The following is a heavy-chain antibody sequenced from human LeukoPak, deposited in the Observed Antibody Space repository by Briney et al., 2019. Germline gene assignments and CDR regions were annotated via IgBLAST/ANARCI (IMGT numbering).Heavy chain of an antibody. CDR3: ARVDTMIVVAPDY. CDR1: GGSISSGGYY. V-gene: IGHV4-31*03. D-gene: IGHD3-22*01. J-gene: IGHJ4*02. Sequence: SQTLSLTCTVSGGSISSGGYYWSWIRQHPGKGLECIGYIYYSGSTYYNPSLKSRVTISVDTSKNQFSLKLSSVTAADTAVYYCARVDTMIVVAPDYWGRGTLVTVSS. CDR2: IYYSGST.